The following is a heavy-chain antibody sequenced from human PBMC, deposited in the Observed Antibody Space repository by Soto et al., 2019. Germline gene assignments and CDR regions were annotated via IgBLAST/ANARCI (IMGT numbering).Heavy chain of an antibody. CDR1: GVTFNTFA. J-gene: IGHJ4*02. Sequence: QVQLVQSGAEVKKPGSSVKVSCKTSGVTFNTFAISWVRQSPGQGLEYMGGIIPVLGPANYAQRFQGRVTTTADKSTSTAYLELRNLTSEQTAVYYCARAAKRYFDYWGQGTLVTVSS. CDR2: IIPVLGPA. V-gene: IGHV1-69*06. CDR3: ARAAKRYFDY.